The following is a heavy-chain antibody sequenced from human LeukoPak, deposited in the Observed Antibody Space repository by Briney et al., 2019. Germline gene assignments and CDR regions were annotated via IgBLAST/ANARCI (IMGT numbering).Heavy chain of an antibody. CDR3: ARARAPHDSLYYFDY. CDR1: GFRISTYG. Sequence: PGGSLRLSCAASGFRISTYGMHWVRQAPGKGLEWVSGINWNGGSTGYADSVKGRFTISRDNAKNFLYLQMNSLRAEDTALYYCARARAPHDSLYYFDYWXQXTLVTVSS. D-gene: IGHD3-22*01. CDR2: INWNGGST. V-gene: IGHV3-20*04. J-gene: IGHJ4*02.